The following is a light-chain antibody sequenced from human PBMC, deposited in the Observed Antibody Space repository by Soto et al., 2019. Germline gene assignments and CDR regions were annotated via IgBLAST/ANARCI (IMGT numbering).Light chain of an antibody. CDR3: QKYSSAPFT. CDR1: QDIDNS. V-gene: IGKV1-27*01. CDR2: AAS. J-gene: IGKJ3*01. Sequence: DIQMTQSPSSLSASVRDRVTITCRASQDIDNSLAWYRQQAGKVPKLLIYAASTLQSGVTSQFSGSRSETEFPLTISSLQPEDGATYYCQKYSSAPFTFGPGTQVDIK.